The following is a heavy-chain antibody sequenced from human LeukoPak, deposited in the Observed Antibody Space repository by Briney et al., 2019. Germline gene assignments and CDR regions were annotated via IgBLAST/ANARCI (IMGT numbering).Heavy chain of an antibody. CDR2: INGGGVNT. CDR3: AKDLYSNYGPADY. CDR1: GVTFSSYA. D-gene: IGHD4-11*01. Sequence: GGSLRLSCAASGVTFSSYAMSWVRQAPGKGLEWVSTINGGGVNTHYADSVGGRFTISRDNSKNTLFLQMNSLRDEDTAVYYCAKDLYSNYGPADYWGQGTLVTVSS. J-gene: IGHJ4*02. V-gene: IGHV3-23*01.